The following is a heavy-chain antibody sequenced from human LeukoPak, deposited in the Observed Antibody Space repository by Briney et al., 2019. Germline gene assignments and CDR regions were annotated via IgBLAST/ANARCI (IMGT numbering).Heavy chain of an antibody. CDR3: ARDRIVGTNYLGYGLDV. CDR1: GFTFSSYW. CDR2: INQDGSEK. Sequence: GSLRLSCAASGFTFSSYWMTWVRQAPGEGLEWVANINQDGSEKYFEDSVKGRFTISRDNAKNSLYLQLNTLRVEDTAVYYCARDRIVGTNYLGYGLDVWGRGTTVTVSS. J-gene: IGHJ6*02. D-gene: IGHD1-26*01. V-gene: IGHV3-7*01.